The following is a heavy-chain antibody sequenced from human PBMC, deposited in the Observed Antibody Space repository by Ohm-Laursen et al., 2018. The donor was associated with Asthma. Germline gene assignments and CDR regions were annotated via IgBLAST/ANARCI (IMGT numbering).Heavy chain of an antibody. D-gene: IGHD2/OR15-2a*01. CDR3: ARGGGVSWYFSFFDN. CDR2: IYSSGST. J-gene: IGHJ4*02. Sequence: SQTLSLTCPVSGGSIGSSDYYWSWIRQPPGKGLEWIGYIYSSGSTYYNPSLKSRLTTSIDTSKNQFSLKLTSLTAADTAVYYCARGGGVSWYFSFFDNWGQGTLVTVSS. V-gene: IGHV4-30-4*01. CDR1: GGSIGSSDYY.